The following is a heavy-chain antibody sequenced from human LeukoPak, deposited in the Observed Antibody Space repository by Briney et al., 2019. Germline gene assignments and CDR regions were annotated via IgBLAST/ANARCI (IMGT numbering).Heavy chain of an antibody. V-gene: IGHV5-51*01. D-gene: IGHD3-22*01. CDR3: ARLYYDSSGYPDY. Sequence: GESLKISCKGSGFSFTTYWIGWVRQMPGKGLEWMGIIYPDDSDTRYSPSFQGQVTISADKSISTAYLQWSSLKASGTAMYYCARLYYDSSGYPDYWGQGTLVTVSS. CDR1: GFSFTTYW. J-gene: IGHJ4*02. CDR2: IYPDDSDT.